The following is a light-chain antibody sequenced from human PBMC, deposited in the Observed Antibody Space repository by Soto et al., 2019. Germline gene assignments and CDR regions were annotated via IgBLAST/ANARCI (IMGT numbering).Light chain of an antibody. CDR2: GAS. J-gene: IGKJ5*01. CDR1: QSISTY. CDR3: QQSYRTPIT. Sequence: DIQLTQSPSPLSASVGDRVAITCLASQSISTYLNWYQQKPGKAPKVLIYGASNLQSGVPPRFSGSGSGTDFTLTISSLQPEDVATYFCQQSYRTPITFGQGTRLEIK. V-gene: IGKV1-39*01.